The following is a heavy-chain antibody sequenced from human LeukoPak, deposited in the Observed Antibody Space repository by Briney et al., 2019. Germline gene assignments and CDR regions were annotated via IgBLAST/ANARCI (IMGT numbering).Heavy chain of an antibody. CDR3: AREYIGYDILTGYPTYYFDY. CDR2: ISYDGSNK. Sequence: PGRSLRLSCAASGFTFSSYAMHWVRQAPGKGLEWVAVISYDGSNKYYADSVKGRFTISRDNSKNTLYLQMNSLRAEDTAVYYCAREYIGYDILTGYPTYYFDYWGQGTLVTVSS. J-gene: IGHJ4*02. V-gene: IGHV3-30*04. D-gene: IGHD3-9*01. CDR1: GFTFSSYA.